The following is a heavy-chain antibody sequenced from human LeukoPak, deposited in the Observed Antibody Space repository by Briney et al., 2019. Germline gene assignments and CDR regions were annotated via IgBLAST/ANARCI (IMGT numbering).Heavy chain of an antibody. D-gene: IGHD6-13*01. CDR2: IYYSGST. J-gene: IGHJ4*02. CDR3: ARARATSSSSWLPAAIDY. Sequence: SETLSLTCTVSGGSISSGDYYWSWIRQPPGKGLEWIGYIYYSGSTYYNPSLKSRVTISVDTSKNQFSLKLSSVTAADTAVYYCARARATSSSSWLPAAIDYWGQGTLVTVSS. V-gene: IGHV4-30-4*01. CDR1: GGSISSGDYY.